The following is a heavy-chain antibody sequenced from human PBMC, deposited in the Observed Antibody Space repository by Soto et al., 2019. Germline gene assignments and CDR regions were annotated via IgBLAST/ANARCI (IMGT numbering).Heavy chain of an antibody. Sequence: PGGSLRLSCAASGFPLRSSAMSWVRQAPGKXLEWVSTLSGSGDSTYYADFVRGRFTISRDTSKNTLYLQMNSLRVEDTAAYYCAKGAGSVVVVAAIQHSFDPWGQGTLVTVS. J-gene: IGHJ5*02. D-gene: IGHD2-15*01. CDR2: LSGSGDST. V-gene: IGHV3-23*01. CDR3: AKGAGSVVVVAAIQHSFDP. CDR1: GFPLRSSA.